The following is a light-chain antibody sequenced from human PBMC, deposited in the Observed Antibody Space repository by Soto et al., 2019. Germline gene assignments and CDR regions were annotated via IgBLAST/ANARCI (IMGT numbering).Light chain of an antibody. CDR2: GAS. V-gene: IGKV3-20*01. Sequence: EIVLTQSPGTLSLSPGARATLSCRASQSVSSSYLAWYQQKPGQAPRLLMYGASSRATGIPDRFSGGGSATDFTLTISRLEPEDFEVYYCQQYGSSPYTFGQGTKLEIK. CDR3: QQYGSSPYT. J-gene: IGKJ2*01. CDR1: QSVSSSY.